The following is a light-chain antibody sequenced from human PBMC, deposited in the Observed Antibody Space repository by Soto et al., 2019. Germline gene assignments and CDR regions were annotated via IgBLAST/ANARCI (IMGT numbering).Light chain of an antibody. V-gene: IGKV4-1*01. CDR1: QSVLYSSNNKNY. CDR3: QQYYSPPMT. CDR2: WAS. J-gene: IGKJ5*01. Sequence: DIVMTQSPDSLAVSLGERTTINCKSSQSVLYSSNNKNYLAWYQQKPGQPPKLPIYWASTRESGVPDRFSGSGSGTHFTLTISSLQAEDVAVYYCQQYYSPPMTFGQGTRLEIK.